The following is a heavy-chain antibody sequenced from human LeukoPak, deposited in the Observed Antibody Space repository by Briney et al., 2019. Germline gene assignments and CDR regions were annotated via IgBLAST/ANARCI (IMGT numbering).Heavy chain of an antibody. D-gene: IGHD3-22*01. CDR1: GYTFTSYG. CDR2: ISAYNGNT. Sequence: GASVKVSCKASGYTFTSYGISWVRQAAGQGLEWMGWISAYNGNTNYAQKLQGRVTMTTDTSTSTAYMELRSLRSDDTAVYYCARENNIVVITPGYWYFDLWGRGTLVTVSS. J-gene: IGHJ2*01. V-gene: IGHV1-18*01. CDR3: ARENNIVVITPGYWYFDL.